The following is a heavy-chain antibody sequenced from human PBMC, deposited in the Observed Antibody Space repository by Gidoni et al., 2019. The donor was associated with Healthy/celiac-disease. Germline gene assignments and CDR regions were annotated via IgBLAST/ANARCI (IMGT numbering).Heavy chain of an antibody. CDR1: GFTFSSYS. CDR2: ISSSSSTI. V-gene: IGHV3-48*02. J-gene: IGHJ6*03. Sequence: EVQLVESGGGLVQPGGSLRLSCAASGFTFSSYSMTWVRQAPGKGLEWVSYISSSSSTIYYADSVKGRFTISRDNAKNSLYLQMNSLRDEDTAVYYCARDQAYGSGSVYYYYYYMDVWGKGTTVTVSS. CDR3: ARDQAYGSGSVYYYYYYMDV. D-gene: IGHD3-10*01.